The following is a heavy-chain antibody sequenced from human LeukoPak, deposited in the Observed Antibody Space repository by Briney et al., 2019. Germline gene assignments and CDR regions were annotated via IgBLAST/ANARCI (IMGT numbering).Heavy chain of an antibody. Sequence: ASVKVSCKPSGYTFTAYYIHWVRQAPGQGLEWMGWINPNSGGTDYAQKFQGRVTMTSDTSISTVYMELSRLTYDDTAVYYCARGVGVDSLRRLDPWGQGTLVTVSS. D-gene: IGHD3-22*01. CDR3: ARGVGVDSLRRLDP. J-gene: IGHJ5*02. CDR1: GYTFTAYY. CDR2: INPNSGGT. V-gene: IGHV1-2*02.